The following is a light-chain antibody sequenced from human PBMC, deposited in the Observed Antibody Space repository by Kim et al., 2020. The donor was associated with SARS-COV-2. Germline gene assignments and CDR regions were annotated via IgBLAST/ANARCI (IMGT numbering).Light chain of an antibody. J-gene: IGKJ5*01. Sequence: DVVMTQSPLSLPVTLGQPASISCRSSQSLVHSDGNTYLSWFQQRPGQSPRRLIYLVSNRDSGVPDRFSGSGSGTDFTLKISRLEAEDVGVYYCMQGTHWTPTTFGQGTRLEIK. CDR2: LVS. CDR3: MQGTHWTPTT. V-gene: IGKV2-30*02. CDR1: QSLVHSDGNTY.